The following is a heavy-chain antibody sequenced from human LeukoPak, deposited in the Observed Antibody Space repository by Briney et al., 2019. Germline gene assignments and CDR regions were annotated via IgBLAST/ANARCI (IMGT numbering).Heavy chain of an antibody. Sequence: GGSLRLSCAASGFTFSDYSMNWVRQTPRKGLEWVSCISGSGSYIYYADSVKGRFTISRDNSKNTLYLQMNSLRAEDTAVYYCAKVPVTPYYFDYWGQGTLVTVSS. CDR1: GFTFSDYS. CDR2: ISGSGSYI. V-gene: IGHV3-21*04. J-gene: IGHJ4*02. CDR3: AKVPVTPYYFDY. D-gene: IGHD4-17*01.